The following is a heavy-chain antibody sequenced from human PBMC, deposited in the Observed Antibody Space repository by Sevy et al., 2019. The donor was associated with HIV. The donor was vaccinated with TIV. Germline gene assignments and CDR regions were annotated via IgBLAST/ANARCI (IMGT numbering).Heavy chain of an antibody. V-gene: IGHV3-30*18. CDR2: ISYDGSNK. D-gene: IGHD6-13*01. Sequence: GGSLRLSCAASGFTFSSYGMHWVRQAPGKGLEWVAVISYDGSNKYYADSVKDRFTISRDNSKNTLYLQMNSLRAEDTAVYYCAKVSIAAAVYYFDYWGQGTLVTVSP. J-gene: IGHJ4*02. CDR3: AKVSIAAAVYYFDY. CDR1: GFTFSSYG.